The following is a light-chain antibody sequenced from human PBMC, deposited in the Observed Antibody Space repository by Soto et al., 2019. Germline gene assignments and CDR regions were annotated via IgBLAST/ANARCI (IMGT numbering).Light chain of an antibody. V-gene: IGKV3-20*01. Sequence: EIALTQSPGTLSLSPGERATLSCRASQSVSSSYLAWYQQKPGQAPRLLIYGASSRATGIPDRFSGSGSGTDFTLTISRLEPEDFAVYYCQQYGSSPPRLTFGGGTKVDIK. CDR2: GAS. J-gene: IGKJ4*01. CDR3: QQYGSSPPRLT. CDR1: QSVSSSY.